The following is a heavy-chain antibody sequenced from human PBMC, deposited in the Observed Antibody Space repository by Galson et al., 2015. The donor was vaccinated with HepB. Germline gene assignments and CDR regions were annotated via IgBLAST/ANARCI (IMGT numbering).Heavy chain of an antibody. D-gene: IGHD5-12*01. Sequence: SLRLSCAVSGFSFRNYEMNWVRQAPGKGLEWVSYISGSGNIIYYADSVKGRFTISRDNAKNSLYLQMNSLRADDTALYYCARDGYSGYDLDYWGQGTLVTVSS. J-gene: IGHJ4*02. V-gene: IGHV3-48*03. CDR3: ARDGYSGYDLDY. CDR2: ISGSGNII. CDR1: GFSFRNYE.